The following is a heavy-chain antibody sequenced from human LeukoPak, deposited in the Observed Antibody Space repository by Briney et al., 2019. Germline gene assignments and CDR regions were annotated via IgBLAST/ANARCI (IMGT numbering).Heavy chain of an antibody. V-gene: IGHV3-7*01. CDR3: ARDAKITMVRGVIINGKFDY. D-gene: IGHD3-10*01. Sequence: GGSLRLSCAASGFTFSSYWMSWVRQAPGKGLEWVANIKQDGSEKYYVDPVKGRFTISRDNAKNSLYLQMNSLRAEDTAVYYCARDAKITMVRGVIINGKFDYWGQGTLVTVSS. CDR1: GFTFSSYW. CDR2: IKQDGSEK. J-gene: IGHJ4*02.